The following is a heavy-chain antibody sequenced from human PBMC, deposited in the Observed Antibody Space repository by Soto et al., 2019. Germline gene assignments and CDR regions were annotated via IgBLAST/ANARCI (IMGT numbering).Heavy chain of an antibody. CDR3: ATERNYRGPTPAYGMDV. Sequence: SETLSLTCTVSGGSVSSGSYYWSWIRQPPGKGLEWIGYIYYSGSTSYNPSLKSRVTISVDTSKNQFSLKLSSVTAADTAVYYCATERNYRGPTPAYGMDVWGQGTTVTVSS. V-gene: IGHV4-61*01. CDR1: GGSVSSGSYY. J-gene: IGHJ6*02. CDR2: IYYSGST. D-gene: IGHD1-7*01.